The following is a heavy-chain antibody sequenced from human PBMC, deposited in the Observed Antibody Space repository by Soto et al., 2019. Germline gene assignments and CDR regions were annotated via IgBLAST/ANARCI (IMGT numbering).Heavy chain of an antibody. CDR1: GGSISSSNW. J-gene: IGHJ6*02. D-gene: IGHD3-22*01. Sequence: QVQLQESGPGLVKPSGTLSLTCAVSGGSISSSNWWSWVRQPPGKGLEWLGEIYHSGSTNYNPSLKSGGTISVDKAKNQFSLKLSSVTAADTAVYYCARDRGDTTYYYDSSGYSYYYYGMDVWGQGTTVTVSS. CDR2: IYHSGST. CDR3: ARDRGDTTYYYDSSGYSYYYYGMDV. V-gene: IGHV4-4*02.